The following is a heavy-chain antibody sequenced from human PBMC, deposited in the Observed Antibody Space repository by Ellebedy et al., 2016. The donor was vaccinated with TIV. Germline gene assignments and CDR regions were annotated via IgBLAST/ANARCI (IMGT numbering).Heavy chain of an antibody. J-gene: IGHJ5*02. D-gene: IGHD3-10*01. CDR1: GYTFTTFG. Sequence: AASVKVSCKASGYTFTTFGISWVRQAPGQGLEWMGWISPNNGNTNYAQKFQGRVTITRDTSASTAYMELSSLRSEDTAVYYCARVYGAFNWFDPWGQGTLVTVSS. CDR3: ARVYGAFNWFDP. CDR2: ISPNNGNT. V-gene: IGHV1-18*01.